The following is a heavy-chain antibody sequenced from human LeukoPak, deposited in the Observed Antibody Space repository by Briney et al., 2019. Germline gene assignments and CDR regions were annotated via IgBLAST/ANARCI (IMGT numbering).Heavy chain of an antibody. CDR2: IYYSGIT. V-gene: IGHV4-59*08. CDR1: GGSISRDY. J-gene: IGHJ4*02. D-gene: IGHD6-19*01. CDR3: ARRTGIAVAGPDATFDY. Sequence: PSETLSLTCTVSGGSISRDYWSWIRQPPGKGLEWVGYIYYSGITNYNPSLKSRVTISVDTSKNQFSLKLSSVTAADTAVYYCARRTGIAVAGPDATFDYWGQGTLVTDSP.